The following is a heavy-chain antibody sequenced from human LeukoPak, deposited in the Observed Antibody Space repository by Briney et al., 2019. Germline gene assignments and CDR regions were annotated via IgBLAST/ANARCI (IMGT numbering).Heavy chain of an antibody. CDR2: IYHSGRT. J-gene: IGHJ4*02. D-gene: IGHD6-19*01. CDR3: ARGLVIAVAGWGPWELPPAGYDY. Sequence: PSETLSLTCTVSGDSISSSNWWSWVRQPPGKGLAWIGEIYHSGRTNYNPSLKSRLTILVEKSKNQFSLKLSSVTAADTAVYYCARGLVIAVAGWGPWELPPAGYDYWGQGTLVTVSS. V-gene: IGHV4-4*02. CDR1: GDSISSSNW.